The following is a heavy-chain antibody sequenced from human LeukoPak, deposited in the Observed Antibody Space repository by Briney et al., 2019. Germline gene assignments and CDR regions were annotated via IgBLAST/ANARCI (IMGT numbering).Heavy chain of an antibody. D-gene: IGHD3-22*01. J-gene: IGHJ4*02. V-gene: IGHV3-23*01. CDR2: ISGSGDNT. Sequence: GGSLRLSCAAAGFTFSSYFMNWVRQAPGKGLEWVSAISGSGDNTYFADSVKGRFTISRDNSKNTLYLQMNRLRAEDTAVYSGGKAAETNGYPYVDYWGQGTLVTVSS. CDR3: GKAAETNGYPYVDY. CDR1: GFTFSSYF.